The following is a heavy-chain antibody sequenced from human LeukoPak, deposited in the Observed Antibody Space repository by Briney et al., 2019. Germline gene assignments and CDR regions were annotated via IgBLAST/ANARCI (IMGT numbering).Heavy chain of an antibody. D-gene: IGHD3-10*01. CDR1: GFTFSNAW. CDR2: IKSKTDGGTT. CDR3: TTDRFWLLWFGEFDY. Sequence: PGGSLRLSCAASGFTFSNAWMSWVRQAPGKGLEWVGRIKSKTDGGTTDYAAPVKGRFTISRDDSKNTLYLQMNSLKTEDTAVYYCTTDRFWLLWFGEFDYWGQGTLVTVSS. J-gene: IGHJ4*02. V-gene: IGHV3-15*01.